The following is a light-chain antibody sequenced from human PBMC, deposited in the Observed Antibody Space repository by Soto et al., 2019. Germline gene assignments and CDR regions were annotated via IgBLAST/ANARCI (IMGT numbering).Light chain of an antibody. V-gene: IGKV3-11*01. CDR3: QQRSNWPVT. CDR2: DAS. CDR1: QSVSSY. Sequence: EIVLTQSPATLSLSPGEGATLSCRASQSVSSYLDWYQQKPGQAPRLLIYDASNRATGLPARFSGSGSGTAFTLIMSSLEPQDFVVYYCQQRSNWPVTFGLGTKVQV. J-gene: IGKJ1*01.